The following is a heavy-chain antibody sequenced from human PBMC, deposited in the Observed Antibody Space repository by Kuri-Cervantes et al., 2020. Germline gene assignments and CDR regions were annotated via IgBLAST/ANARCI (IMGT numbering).Heavy chain of an antibody. CDR3: TTNFYSRNY. D-gene: IGHD1-1*01. V-gene: IGHV3-15*01. CDR1: GFTFSSYA. CDR2: IKSIPDGGTT. J-gene: IGHJ4*02. Sequence: GESLKISCAASGFTFSSYAMNWVRQAPGKGLEWVGRIKSIPDGGTTDYAAPVKGRFTISRDDSKNTLYLQMGSLKTEDTAVFYCTTNFYSRNYWGQGTLVTVSS.